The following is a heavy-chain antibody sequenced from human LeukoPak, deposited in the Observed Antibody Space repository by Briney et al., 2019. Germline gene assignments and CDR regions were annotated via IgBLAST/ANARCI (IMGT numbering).Heavy chain of an antibody. D-gene: IGHD3-22*01. Sequence: GASVKVSCKASGYTFTGYYMHWVRQAPGQGLEWMGWINPNSGGTNYAQKFQGRVTMTRDTSISTAYMELSRLRSDDTAVYYCARGGMSDYYDSSGYVAAYYYYGMDVWGQGTTVTVSS. CDR1: GYTFTGYY. CDR2: INPNSGGT. CDR3: ARGGMSDYYDSSGYVAAYYYYGMDV. J-gene: IGHJ6*02. V-gene: IGHV1-2*02.